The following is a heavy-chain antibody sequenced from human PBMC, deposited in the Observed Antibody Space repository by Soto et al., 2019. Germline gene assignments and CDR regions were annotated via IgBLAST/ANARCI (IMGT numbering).Heavy chain of an antibody. V-gene: IGHV3-11*01. Sequence: PGGSLRLSCAASVFTFSDYYMSWIRQAPGKGLEWVSYISSSGSTIYYADSVKGRFTISRDNAKNSLYLQMNSLRAEDTAVYYCARCYYDSSGYSIDAFDIWGQGTMVTVSS. CDR1: VFTFSDYY. CDR2: ISSSGSTI. D-gene: IGHD3-22*01. CDR3: ARCYYDSSGYSIDAFDI. J-gene: IGHJ3*02.